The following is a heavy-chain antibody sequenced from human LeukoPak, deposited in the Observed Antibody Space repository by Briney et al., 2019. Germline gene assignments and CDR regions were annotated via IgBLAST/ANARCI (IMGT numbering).Heavy chain of an antibody. J-gene: IGHJ4*02. Sequence: GGSLRLSCAASGFTFSSYAMSWVRQAPGKGLEWVSATTSSGGSTYYADSVKGRFTISRDNSKNTLFLQMNSLRAEDTAVYYCAKGIAATGVGTFDYWGQGTLVTVSS. CDR3: AKGIAATGVGTFDY. CDR2: TTSSGGST. CDR1: GFTFSSYA. V-gene: IGHV3-23*01. D-gene: IGHD6-13*01.